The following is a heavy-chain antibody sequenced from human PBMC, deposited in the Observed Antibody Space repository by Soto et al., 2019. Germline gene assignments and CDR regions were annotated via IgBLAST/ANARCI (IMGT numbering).Heavy chain of an antibody. J-gene: IGHJ6*02. V-gene: IGHV1-18*01. D-gene: IGHD2-8*01. CDR3: AKNGQPPYYYNGMDV. CDR1: GYTFSRYG. CDR2: ISGYNGDT. Sequence: QGQLVQSGPEVKKPGASVKVSCKTSGYTFSRYGISWVRQAPGQGLEWMGWISGYNGDTNYAQKVQGRVTMTIDTSTYTAYMELRSLTSADTAIYYCAKNGQPPYYYNGMDVWGQGTTVTVSS.